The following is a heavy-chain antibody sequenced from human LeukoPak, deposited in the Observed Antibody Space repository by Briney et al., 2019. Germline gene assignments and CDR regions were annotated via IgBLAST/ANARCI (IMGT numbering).Heavy chain of an antibody. CDR1: GGSISSYY. J-gene: IGHJ3*02. Sequence: SETLSLTCTVSGGSISSYYWSWIRQPPGKGLERLGYIYYSGSTNYNPSLKSRVTISVDTSKNQFSLKLSSVTAADTAVYYCARTSGSYYSYDAFDIWGQGTMVTVSS. D-gene: IGHD1-26*01. CDR2: IYYSGST. CDR3: ARTSGSYYSYDAFDI. V-gene: IGHV4-59*01.